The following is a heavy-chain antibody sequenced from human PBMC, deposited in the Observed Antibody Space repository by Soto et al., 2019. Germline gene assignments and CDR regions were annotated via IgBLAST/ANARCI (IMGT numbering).Heavy chain of an antibody. J-gene: IGHJ5*02. V-gene: IGHV1-18*01. CDR2: ISAYNGNT. D-gene: IGHD2-2*02. CDR1: GYTFTSYG. CDR3: ARDRCSSTSCYTRGVRWFDP. Sequence: QVQLVQSGAEVKKPGALVKVSCKASGYTFTSYGISWVRQAPGQGLEWMGWISAYNGNTNYAQKLQGRVTMTTDTSTSTAYMELRSLRSDDTAVYYCARDRCSSTSCYTRGVRWFDPWGQGTLVTVSS.